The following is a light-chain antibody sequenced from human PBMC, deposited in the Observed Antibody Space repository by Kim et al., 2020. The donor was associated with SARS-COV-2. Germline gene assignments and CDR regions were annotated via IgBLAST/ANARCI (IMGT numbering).Light chain of an antibody. CDR2: EAS. J-gene: IGKJ1*01. Sequence: LSPGERATIYCRASQTGRDNYLAWYQNKPGQAPRLLIYEASNRASDSPDRFSGSGSGTDFTLIINRLEPEDLAVYFCQQYGSSPTFGQGTKVDIK. CDR1: QTGRDNY. CDR3: QQYGSSPT. V-gene: IGKV3-20*01.